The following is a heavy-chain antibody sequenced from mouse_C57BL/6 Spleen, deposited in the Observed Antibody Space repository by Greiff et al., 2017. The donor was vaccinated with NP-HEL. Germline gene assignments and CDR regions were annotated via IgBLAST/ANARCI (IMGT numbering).Heavy chain of an antibody. CDR2: IDPETGGT. CDR1: GYTFTDYE. J-gene: IGHJ3*01. V-gene: IGHV1-15*01. Sequence: VQLQQSGAELVRPGASVTLSCKASGYTFTDYEMHWVKQTPVHGLEWIGAIDPETGGTAYNQKFKGKAILTADKSSSTAYMELRSLTSEDSAVYYCTPGGNYGLFAYWGQGTLVTVSA. D-gene: IGHD2-1*01. CDR3: TPGGNYGLFAY.